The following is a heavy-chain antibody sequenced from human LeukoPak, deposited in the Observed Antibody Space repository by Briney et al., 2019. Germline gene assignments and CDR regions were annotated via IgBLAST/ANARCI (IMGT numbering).Heavy chain of an antibody. CDR1: GFTVSNNY. CDR3: AREEYSRGFDY. V-gene: IGHV3-53*01. CDR2: IYSGGST. D-gene: IGHD6-25*01. J-gene: IGHJ4*02. Sequence: GGSLRLSCAASGFTVSNNYMSWVRQAPGKGLEWVSVIYSGGSTYYADSVKGRFTISRDNSKNTLYLQMNSLRAEDTAVYYCAREEYSRGFDYWGQGTLVTVSS.